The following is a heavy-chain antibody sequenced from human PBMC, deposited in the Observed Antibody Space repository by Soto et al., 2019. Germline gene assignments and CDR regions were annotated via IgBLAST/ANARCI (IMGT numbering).Heavy chain of an antibody. V-gene: IGHV1-69*13. J-gene: IGHJ3*02. D-gene: IGHD1-26*01. CDR1: GGTFSSYA. Sequence: SVKVSCKASGGTFSSYAISWVRQAPGQGLEWMGGIIPIFGTANYAQKFQGRVTITADESTSTAYMELSSLRSEDTAVYYCARDDLVGATIPDAFDIWGQGTMVTVSS. CDR2: IIPIFGTA. CDR3: ARDDLVGATIPDAFDI.